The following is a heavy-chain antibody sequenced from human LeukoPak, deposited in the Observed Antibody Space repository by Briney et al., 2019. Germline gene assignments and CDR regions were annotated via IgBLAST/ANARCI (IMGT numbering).Heavy chain of an antibody. V-gene: IGHV3-23*01. CDR2: ISGGSDGT. J-gene: IGHJ4*02. CDR1: GFTFITYA. CDR3: AKGSSGYIYGDY. Sequence: PGGSLRLSCAASGFTFITYAMSWVRQAPGMGLEWVSGISGGSDGTYYADSVKGRFTISRDNSKNTLYLQMNSLRAEDAAIYYCAKGSSGYIYGDYWGQGTLVTVSS. D-gene: IGHD5-18*01.